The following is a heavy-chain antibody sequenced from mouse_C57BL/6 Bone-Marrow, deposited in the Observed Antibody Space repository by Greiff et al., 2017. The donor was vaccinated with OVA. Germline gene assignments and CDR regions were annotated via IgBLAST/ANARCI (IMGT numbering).Heavy chain of an antibody. Sequence: QVQLKESGPGLVAPSQSLSITCTVSGFSLTSYAISWVRQPPGKGLEWLGVIWTGGGTNYNSALKSRLSISKDNSKSQVFLKMNSLQTDDTARYYCARNRKTLNWDPAWFAYWGQGTLVTVSA. CDR2: IWTGGGT. D-gene: IGHD4-1*01. CDR1: GFSLTSYA. V-gene: IGHV2-9-1*01. J-gene: IGHJ3*01. CDR3: ARNRKTLNWDPAWFAY.